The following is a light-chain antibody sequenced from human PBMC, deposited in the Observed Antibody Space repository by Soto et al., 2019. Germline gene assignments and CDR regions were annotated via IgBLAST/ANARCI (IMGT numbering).Light chain of an antibody. CDR3: SSYTSSSTWV. CDR2: EVS. CDR1: SSDVGGYNY. Sequence: QSALTQPAYVSGSPGQSITISCTGTSSDVGGYNYVSWYQQHPGKAPKRMIYEVSNRPSGVSNRFSGSKSGNTASLTISGLQAEDEAYYYCSSYTSSSTWVFGGGTKRTVL. J-gene: IGLJ3*02. V-gene: IGLV2-14*01.